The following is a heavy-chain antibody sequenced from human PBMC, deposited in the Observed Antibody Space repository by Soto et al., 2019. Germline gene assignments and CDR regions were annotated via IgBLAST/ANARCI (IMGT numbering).Heavy chain of an antibody. Sequence: LRLSCAASGLTLSNHPMTWVRQAPGKGLDWVSTVSEYGDVTYYADSVRGRFTISRDNSKNTLYLQLNNLRVEDTAVYYCVPGSSGTRGEDSWGPGVVVTVSS. D-gene: IGHD3-10*01. V-gene: IGHV3-23*01. CDR1: GLTLSNHP. J-gene: IGHJ4*02. CDR3: VPGSSGTRGEDS. CDR2: VSEYGDVT.